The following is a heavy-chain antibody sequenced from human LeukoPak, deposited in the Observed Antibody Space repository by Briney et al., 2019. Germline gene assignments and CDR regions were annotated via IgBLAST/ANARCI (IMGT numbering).Heavy chain of an antibody. Sequence: PGRSLRLSCAASGFTFSSYGMHWVRQAPGKGLEWVAVIWYDGSNKYYADSVKGRFTISRDNSKNTLYLQMNSLRAEDTAVYYCARELVATIRLSWYYYGMDVWGQGTTVTVS. CDR2: IWYDGSNK. CDR1: GFTFSSYG. CDR3: ARELVATIRLSWYYYGMDV. D-gene: IGHD5-12*01. V-gene: IGHV3-33*01. J-gene: IGHJ6*02.